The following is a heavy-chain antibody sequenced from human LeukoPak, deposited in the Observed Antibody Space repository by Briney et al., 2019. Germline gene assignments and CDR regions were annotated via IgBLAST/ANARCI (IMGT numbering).Heavy chain of an antibody. CDR3: ARDQGNSYGYMGYYFDY. J-gene: IGHJ4*02. CDR2: ISYDGSNK. D-gene: IGHD5-18*01. Sequence: GGSLRLSCAASGFTFSSYAMHWVRQAPGKGLEWVAVISYDGSNKYYADSVKGRFTISRDNSKNTLYLQMNSLRAEDTAVYYCARDQGNSYGYMGYYFDYWGQGTLVTVSS. V-gene: IGHV3-30*04. CDR1: GFTFSSYA.